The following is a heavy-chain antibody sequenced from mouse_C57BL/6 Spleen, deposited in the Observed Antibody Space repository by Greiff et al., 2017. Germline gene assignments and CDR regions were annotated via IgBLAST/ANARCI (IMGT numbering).Heavy chain of an antibody. J-gene: IGHJ2*01. Sequence: QVQLQQSGPELVKPGASVKISCKASGYAFSSSWMNWVKQRPGKGLEWIGRIYPGDGDTNYNGKFKGKATLTPDKSSSTAYMQLSSLTSEDSAVYFCARLARYGSPDYWGQGTTLTVSS. CDR3: ARLARYGSPDY. CDR2: IYPGDGDT. CDR1: GYAFSSSW. D-gene: IGHD1-1*01. V-gene: IGHV1-82*01.